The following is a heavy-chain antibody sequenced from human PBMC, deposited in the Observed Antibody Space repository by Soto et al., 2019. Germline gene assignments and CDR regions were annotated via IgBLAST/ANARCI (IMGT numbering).Heavy chain of an antibody. CDR2: IYYSGST. CDR1: GGSISSGDYY. J-gene: IGHJ5*02. Sequence: PSETLSLTCTVSGGSISSGDYYWSWIRQPPGKGLEWIGYIYYSGSTYYNPSLKSRVTISADTSKNQFSLKLSSVTAADTAVYYCARAKGLLTVTTSWFDPWGQGTLVTVSS. D-gene: IGHD4-17*01. CDR3: ARAKGLLTVTTSWFDP. V-gene: IGHV4-30-4*01.